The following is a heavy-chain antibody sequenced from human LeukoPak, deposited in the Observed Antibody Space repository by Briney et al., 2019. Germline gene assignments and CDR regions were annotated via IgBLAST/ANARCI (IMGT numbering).Heavy chain of an antibody. Sequence: SETLSLTCTVSGGSISSYYWSWIRQPPGKGLEWIGSIYYSGSINYNPSLNSRGTISVDTSKNQFSLKLTSVTAAGTAVYYCARENGSGSYFGFIDYWGQGTLVTVSS. CDR2: IYYSGSI. CDR3: ARENGSGSYFGFIDY. J-gene: IGHJ4*02. CDR1: GGSISSYY. D-gene: IGHD3-10*01. V-gene: IGHV4-59*01.